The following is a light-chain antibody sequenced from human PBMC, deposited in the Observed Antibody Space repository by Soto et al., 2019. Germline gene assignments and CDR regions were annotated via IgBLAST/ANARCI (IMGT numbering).Light chain of an antibody. J-gene: IGLJ1*01. CDR3: QVRDIPSYQGL. Sequence: SYELTQPPSVSVAPGQTATVTCGGNNVGSKSVHWYQQKPGQAPVLVVYDDSDRPSGIPERFSGSNSGNTATLTISRVEAGDEADYYCQVRDIPSYQGLFGT. CDR1: NVGSKS. V-gene: IGLV3-21*02. CDR2: DDS.